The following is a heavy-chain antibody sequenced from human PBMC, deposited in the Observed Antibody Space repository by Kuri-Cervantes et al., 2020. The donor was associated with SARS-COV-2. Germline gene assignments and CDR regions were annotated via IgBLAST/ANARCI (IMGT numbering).Heavy chain of an antibody. CDR2: ITPYNGNT. V-gene: IGHV1-18*04. J-gene: IGHJ6*02. D-gene: IGHD2-2*02. Sequence: ASVKVSCKASGYTFNNYGISWVRQAPGQGLEWMGWITPYNGNTKYAQDFQYRVTLTTDTSTGTAYMELTSLRSDDTAVYYCAREEVVVVPAAIWGRLYYYYYGMDVWGQGTTVTVSS. CDR3: AREEVVVVPAAIWGRLYYYYYGMDV. CDR1: GYTFNNYG.